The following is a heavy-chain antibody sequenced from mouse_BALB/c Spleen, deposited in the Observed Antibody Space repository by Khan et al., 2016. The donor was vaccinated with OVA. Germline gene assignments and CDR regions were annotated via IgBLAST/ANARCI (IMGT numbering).Heavy chain of an antibody. V-gene: IGHV1-26*01. CDR1: GYTFTDYY. J-gene: IGHJ1*01. CDR3: ARGLFDV. CDR2: INPNNGDT. Sequence: EVQLQQSGPELVKPGASVKMSCKASGYTFTDYYMKWVKQSPGKSLEWIGDINPNNGDTFYNQKFKGKATLTVDKSSSTAYMQLNSLTSGDSAVYCDARGLFDVWGAGTTVTVSS.